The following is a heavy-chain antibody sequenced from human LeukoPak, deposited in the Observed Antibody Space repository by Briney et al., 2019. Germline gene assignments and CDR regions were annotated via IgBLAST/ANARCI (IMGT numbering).Heavy chain of an antibody. CDR2: IIPILGIA. CDR3: AREACSSTSCYRVGYYYYYMDV. V-gene: IGHV1-69*04. CDR1: GGTFSSYA. D-gene: IGHD2-2*01. Sequence: GASVKVSCKASGGTFSSYAISWVRQAPGQGLEWMGRIIPILGIANYAQKFQGRVTITADESTSTAYMELSSLRSEDTAVYYCAREACSSTSCYRVGYYYYYMDVWGKGTTVTVSS. J-gene: IGHJ6*03.